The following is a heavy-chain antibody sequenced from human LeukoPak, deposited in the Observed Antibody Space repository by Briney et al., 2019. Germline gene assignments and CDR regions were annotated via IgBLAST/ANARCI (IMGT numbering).Heavy chain of an antibody. CDR2: ISSSSSYI. V-gene: IGHV3-21*01. CDR1: GFTFSSYS. Sequence: GGSLRLSCAASGFTFSSYSMNWVRQPPGKGLEWVSSISSSSSYIYYADSVKGRFTISRDNAKNSLYLQMNSLRAEDTAVYYCARAPALYTSYYGMDVWGQGTTVTVSS. J-gene: IGHJ6*02. CDR3: ARAPALYTSYYGMDV.